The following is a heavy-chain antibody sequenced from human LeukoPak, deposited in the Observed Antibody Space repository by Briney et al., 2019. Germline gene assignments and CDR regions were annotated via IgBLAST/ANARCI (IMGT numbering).Heavy chain of an antibody. CDR1: GYTFTGYY. J-gene: IGHJ4*02. D-gene: IGHD1-26*01. CDR2: INPNSGGT. Sequence: ASVKVSCKASGYTFTGYYMHWVRQAPGQGLEWMGWINPNSGGTNYAQKFQGRVTVTRDTSISTAYMELSRLRSDDTAVYYCARDVGELLLSFDYWGQGTLVTVSS. V-gene: IGHV1-2*02. CDR3: ARDVGELLLSFDY.